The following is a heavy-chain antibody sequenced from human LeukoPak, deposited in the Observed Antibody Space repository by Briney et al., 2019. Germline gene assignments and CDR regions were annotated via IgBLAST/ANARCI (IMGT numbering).Heavy chain of an antibody. CDR2: INHSGST. J-gene: IGHJ4*02. CDR1: GGSFSGYY. CDR3: ARGGYYGSGSYYSVGDY. Sequence: SETLSLTCAVYGGSFSGYYWRWIRQPPGKGLEWIGEINHSGSTNYNPSLKSRVTISVDTSKNQFSLKLSSVTAADTAVYYCARGGYYGSGSYYSVGDYWGQGTLVTVSS. D-gene: IGHD3-10*01. V-gene: IGHV4-34*01.